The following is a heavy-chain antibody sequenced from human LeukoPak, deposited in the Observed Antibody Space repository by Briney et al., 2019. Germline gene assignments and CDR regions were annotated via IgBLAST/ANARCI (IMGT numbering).Heavy chain of an antibody. CDR3: ARVAPYCGGDCYSGYYYYYGMDV. V-gene: IGHV1-69*04. J-gene: IGHJ6*02. D-gene: IGHD2-21*02. CDR2: IIPILGIA. Sequence: SVKVSCKASGGTFSSYAISWVRQVPGQGLEWMGRIIPILGIANYAQKFQGRVTITADKSTSTAYMELSSLRSEDTAVYYCARVAPYCGGDCYSGYYYYYGMDVWGQGTAVTVSS. CDR1: GGTFSSYA.